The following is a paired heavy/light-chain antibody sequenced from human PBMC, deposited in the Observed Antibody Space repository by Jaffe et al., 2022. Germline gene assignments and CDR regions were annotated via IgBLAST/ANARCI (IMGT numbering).Light chain of an antibody. CDR2: DVT. Sequence: QSALTQPRSVSGSPGQSVIISCTGTRSDIGRDQYVSWYQQSPGKAPKVIVYDVTKRPSGVPDRFSGSKSGNTATLIISGLQAEDEGDYYCCSYAGDYSYVFGPGTSVTVL. J-gene: IGLJ1*01. V-gene: IGLV2-11*01. CDR1: RSDIGRDQY. CDR3: CSYAGDYSYV.
Heavy chain of an antibody. CDR2: IYGGDSDT. CDR1: GYNFNRFW. CDR3: LRLSLGYSGYELGY. V-gene: IGHV5-51*03. J-gene: IGHJ4*02. D-gene: IGHD5-12*01. Sequence: EVQLVQSGAEVKKPGESLKISCKSSGYNFNRFWIGWVRQKPGKGLEWMGIIYGGDSDTRLSPPFQGQVTISADKSIDTAYLQWNSLKASDSAMYYCLRLSLGYSGYELGYWGQGTLVTVSS.